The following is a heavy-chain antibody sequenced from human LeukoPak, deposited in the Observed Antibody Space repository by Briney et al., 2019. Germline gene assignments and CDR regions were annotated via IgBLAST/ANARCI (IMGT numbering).Heavy chain of an antibody. D-gene: IGHD1-26*01. Sequence: GGSLRLSCAASGFTFSNYWMSWVRQAPGKRLEWVANIKQDGSEKYYVDSVKGRFTISRDNAQNSLYLHMNSLRAEDTAVYYCARDKIVGATKNDYWGQGILVTVSS. CDR3: ARDKIVGATKNDY. CDR2: IKQDGSEK. V-gene: IGHV3-7*03. J-gene: IGHJ4*02. CDR1: GFTFSNYW.